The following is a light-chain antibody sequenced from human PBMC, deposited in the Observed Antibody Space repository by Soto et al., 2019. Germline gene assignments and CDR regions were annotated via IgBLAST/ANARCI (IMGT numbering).Light chain of an antibody. J-gene: IGKJ1*01. CDR3: QQYNSYPWT. CDR1: QSISSW. V-gene: IGKV1-5*03. CDR2: NAS. Sequence: DIQMTQSPSALSASVGDRVTITSRASQSISSWLAWYQQRAGEAPKILIYNASSLESGVPSRFSGSGSGTEFTLTISSLQPDDFATYYCQQYNSYPWTFGHGTKVEIK.